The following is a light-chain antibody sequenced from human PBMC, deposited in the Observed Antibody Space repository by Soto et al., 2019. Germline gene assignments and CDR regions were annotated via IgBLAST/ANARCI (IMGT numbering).Light chain of an antibody. V-gene: IGLV1-51*01. CDR3: GTWDSSLSAWV. Sequence: QSVLTQPPSVSAAPGQKVTISCSGSSSNIGNNYVSWYQQLPGKAPKLLIYENNKRPSGIPDRFSGSKSGTSATLGITGPQTGDEADYYCGTWDSSLSAWVFGGWTKVTVL. CDR1: SSNIGNNY. J-gene: IGLJ3*02. CDR2: ENN.